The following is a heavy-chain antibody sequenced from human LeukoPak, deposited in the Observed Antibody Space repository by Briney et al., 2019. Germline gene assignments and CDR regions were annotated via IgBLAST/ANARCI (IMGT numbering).Heavy chain of an antibody. CDR2: IVVGSGNT. Sequence: GASVKVSCKASGFTFTSSAMQWVRQARGQRLERIGWIVVGSGNTNYAQKFQERVTITRDMSTSTAYMELSSLRSEDTAVYYRAAAPGVIAYDYWGQGTLVTVSS. J-gene: IGHJ4*02. CDR1: GFTFTSSA. CDR3: AAAPGVIAYDY. D-gene: IGHD3-10*01. V-gene: IGHV1-58*02.